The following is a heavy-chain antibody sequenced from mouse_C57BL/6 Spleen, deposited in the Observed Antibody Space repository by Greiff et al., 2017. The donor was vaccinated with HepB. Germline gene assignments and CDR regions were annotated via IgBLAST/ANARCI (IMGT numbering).Heavy chain of an antibody. J-gene: IGHJ4*01. CDR3: ARRYGTYYAMDY. D-gene: IGHD2-1*01. Sequence: VQLQQPGAELVKPGASVKLSCKASGYTFTSYWMQWVKQRPGQGLEWIGEIDPSDSYTNYNQKFKGKATLTVDTSSSTAYMQLSSLTSEDSAVYYCARRYGTYYAMDYWGQGTSVTVSS. V-gene: IGHV1-50*01. CDR2: IDPSDSYT. CDR1: GYTFTSYW.